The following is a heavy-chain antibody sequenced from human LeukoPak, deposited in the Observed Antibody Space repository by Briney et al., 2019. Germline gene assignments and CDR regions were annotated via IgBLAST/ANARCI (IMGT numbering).Heavy chain of an antibody. V-gene: IGHV4-34*01. CDR2: INHSGST. Sequence: SETLSLTCAVYGGSFSGYYWSWIRQPPGKGLGWIGEINHSGSTNYNPSLKSRVTISVDTSKNQFSLKLSSVTAADTAVYYCARGGGGRDGYKITRSYWYFDPWGRGTLVTVSS. D-gene: IGHD5-24*01. J-gene: IGHJ2*01. CDR3: ARGGGGRDGYKITRSYWYFDP. CDR1: GGSFSGYY.